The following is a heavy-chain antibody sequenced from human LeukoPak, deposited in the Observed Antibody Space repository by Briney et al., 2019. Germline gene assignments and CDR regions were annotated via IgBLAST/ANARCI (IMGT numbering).Heavy chain of an antibody. Sequence: SETLSLTCTVSGGSVSFYYWNWIRQPPGKGLEWMGYVYYTGNTNYNPSLKSRVTISVDTSKHQFSLKLSSVTSADTAVYYCARRGRAAAADFDYWGQGTLVTVSS. CDR3: ARRGRAAAADFDY. CDR2: VYYTGNT. V-gene: IGHV4-59*08. D-gene: IGHD6-13*01. J-gene: IGHJ4*02. CDR1: GGSVSFYY.